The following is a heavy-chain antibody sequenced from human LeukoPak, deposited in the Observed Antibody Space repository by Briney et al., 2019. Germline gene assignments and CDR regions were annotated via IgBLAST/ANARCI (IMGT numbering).Heavy chain of an antibody. D-gene: IGHD1-1*01. J-gene: IGHJ6*03. CDR2: IRSKAYGGTT. CDR1: GFTFGDCA. V-gene: IGHV3-49*03. CDR3: TRGRRPLGDYYYYYMDV. Sequence: GGSLRLSCTASGFTFGDCAMSWFRQAAGKGMGWVGFIRSKAYGGTTEYAASVKGRFTISRDDSKSIAYLQMNSLKTEDTAVYYCTRGRRPLGDYYYYYMDVWGKGTTVAISS.